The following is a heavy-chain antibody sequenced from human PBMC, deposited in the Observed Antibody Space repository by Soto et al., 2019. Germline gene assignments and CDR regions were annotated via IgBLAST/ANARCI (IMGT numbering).Heavy chain of an antibody. CDR1: GFTFRTYW. J-gene: IGHJ6*03. CDR2: LDPEGGST. V-gene: IGHV3-74*01. Sequence: EVQLVESGGALVQPGGSLRLSCAASGFTFRTYWMYWVRQAPGKGLVWVSRLDPEGGSTIYADSVKGRFTISRDNARNTLYLQMESLRGEDTAVYYCATGRGSVTNSGVGINANAMGVWGKGTTVSVSS. CDR3: ATGRGSVTNSGVGINANAMGV. D-gene: IGHD3-3*01.